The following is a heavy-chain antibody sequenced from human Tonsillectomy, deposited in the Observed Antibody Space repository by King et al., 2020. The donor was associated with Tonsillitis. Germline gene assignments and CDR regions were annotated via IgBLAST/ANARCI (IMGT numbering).Heavy chain of an antibody. D-gene: IGHD4-17*01. CDR3: AKDVPTVTTRGYFDN. Sequence: VQLVESGGGVVQPGRSLRLSFAASGFTFSSDGMHWVRQAPGRGREWGAVISYDGSNKYYAASVKGRLTNSSDNSKNTLYLQMNSLRAEDTAVYYCAKDVPTVTTRGYFDNWGQGTLVTVSS. CDR2: ISYDGSNK. V-gene: IGHV3-30*18. CDR1: GFTFSSDG. J-gene: IGHJ4*02.